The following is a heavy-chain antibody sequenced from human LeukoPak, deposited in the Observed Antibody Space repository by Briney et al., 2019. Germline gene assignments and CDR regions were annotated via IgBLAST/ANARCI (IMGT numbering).Heavy chain of an antibody. V-gene: IGHV3-30*02. CDR1: GFTFSSYG. D-gene: IGHD3-3*01. Sequence: PGGSLRLSCAASGFTFSSYGMHWVRQAPGKGLEWVAFIRYDGSNKYYADSVKGRFTISRDNSKNTLYLQMNSLRAEDTAVYYCAKLPYYDFWSGYSPDAFDIWGQGTMVTVSS. CDR3: AKLPYYDFWSGYSPDAFDI. J-gene: IGHJ3*02. CDR2: IRYDGSNK.